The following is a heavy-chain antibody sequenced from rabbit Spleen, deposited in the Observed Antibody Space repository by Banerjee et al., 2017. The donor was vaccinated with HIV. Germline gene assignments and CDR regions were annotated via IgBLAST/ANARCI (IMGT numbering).Heavy chain of an antibody. V-gene: IGHV1S45*01. J-gene: IGHJ4*01. CDR2: IGTGSSGNT. CDR1: GFSVSRAYY. D-gene: IGHD1-1*01. Sequence: QEQLEESGGDLVKPEGSLTLTCTASGFSVSRAYYMCWVRQAPGKGLEWIACIGTGSSGNTYYAGWAKSRFTISQTSSTTVTLQMTSLTAADTATYFCATEYVNTFNLWGQGTLVTVS. CDR3: ATEYVNTFNL.